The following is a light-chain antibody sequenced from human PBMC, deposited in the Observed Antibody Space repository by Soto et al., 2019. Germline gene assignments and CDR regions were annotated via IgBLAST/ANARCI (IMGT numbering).Light chain of an antibody. CDR1: QNIGTY. V-gene: IGKV3-11*01. CDR3: QQRSNWPRIT. Sequence: IVLTQSPGTLSLSPGERATLSCRASQNIGTYLAWYQHKPGQAPSVLIFGASTRANGVPDRFSGSGSGTDFTLTISRLDPADFAVYYCQQRSNWPRITFGQGTRLEI. J-gene: IGKJ5*01. CDR2: GAS.